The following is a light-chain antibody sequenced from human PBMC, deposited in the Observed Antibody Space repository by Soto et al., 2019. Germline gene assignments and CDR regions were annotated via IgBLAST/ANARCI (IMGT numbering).Light chain of an antibody. CDR2: GAS. V-gene: IGKV3-20*01. CDR3: QQYGSSPT. CDR1: QRVSSY. Sequence: EIVMTQSPATLSVSPGERATLSCRASQRVSSYLAWYQQKPGQAPRLLIYGASSRATGIPDRFSGSGSGTDFTLTISRLEPEDFAVYYCQQYGSSPTFGQGTRLEIK. J-gene: IGKJ5*01.